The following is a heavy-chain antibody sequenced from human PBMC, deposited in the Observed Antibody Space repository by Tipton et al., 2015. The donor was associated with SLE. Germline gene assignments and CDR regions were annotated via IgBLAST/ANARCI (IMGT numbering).Heavy chain of an antibody. D-gene: IGHD2-8*01. CDR1: GGSFCSHY. Sequence: TLSLTCTVSGGSFCSHYWSWIRQPPGKGLEWIGYIYHSGSTYYNPSLKSRVTISLDTSKNQFSLKLSSVTAADTAVYYCASFPYGYYMDVWGKGTTVTVSS. V-gene: IGHV4-59*11. CDR3: ASFPYGYYMDV. J-gene: IGHJ6*03. CDR2: IYHSGST.